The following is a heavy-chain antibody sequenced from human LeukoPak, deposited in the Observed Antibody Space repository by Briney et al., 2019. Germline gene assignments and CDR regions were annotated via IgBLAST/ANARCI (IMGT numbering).Heavy chain of an antibody. J-gene: IGHJ4*02. Sequence: GGSLRLSCAASGFSFSTYYVNWVRQAPGKGLEWVSYISSSGSTIYYAESVKGRFTISRDNAKSSLFLQMNSLRAEDTAVYYCAIERSYYDSSGYHHRFDYCGQRALVTVSS. D-gene: IGHD3-22*01. CDR1: GFSFSTYY. CDR2: ISSSGSTI. CDR3: AIERSYYDSSGYHHRFDY. V-gene: IGHV3-48*03.